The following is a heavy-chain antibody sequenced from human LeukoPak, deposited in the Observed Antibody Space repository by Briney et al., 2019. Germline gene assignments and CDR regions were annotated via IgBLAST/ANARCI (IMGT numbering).Heavy chain of an antibody. Sequence: SETLSLTCTVSGGSISSYYWRWIRQPPGKGLEWIGYIYYSGSTTYTPSLKSRVTISVDTSKNQFSLKLRSVTAADTAVYYCASLTVLGYSYGYFDYWGQGTLVIVSS. D-gene: IGHD5-18*01. CDR3: ASLTVLGYSYGYFDY. V-gene: IGHV4-59*01. J-gene: IGHJ4*02. CDR2: IYYSGST. CDR1: GGSISSYY.